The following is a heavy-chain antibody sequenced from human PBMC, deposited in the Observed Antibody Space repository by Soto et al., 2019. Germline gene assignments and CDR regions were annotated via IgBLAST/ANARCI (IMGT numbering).Heavy chain of an antibody. V-gene: IGHV4-61*01. CDR1: GGSVSSGSYY. J-gene: IGHJ6*02. Sequence: QVQLQESGPGLVKPSETLAVTCTVSGGSVSSGSYYWSWLRQPPGKGLDWVGCISDTGSGDSNPPLKSRVTISVHTSNRQFSLRLHSVTAADTAVYYCARAHSGYDPLGMDVWGQGTTVTVSS. CDR2: ISDTGSG. D-gene: IGHD5-12*01. CDR3: ARAHSGYDPLGMDV.